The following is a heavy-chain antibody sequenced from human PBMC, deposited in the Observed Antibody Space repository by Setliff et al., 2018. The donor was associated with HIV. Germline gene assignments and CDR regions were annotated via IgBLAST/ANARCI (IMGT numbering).Heavy chain of an antibody. V-gene: IGHV4-34*01. CDR3: ARYDYGDFDY. CDR2: INHSAST. D-gene: IGHD4-17*01. Sequence: KASETLSLTCAVYGGSFSGYSWSWIRQPPGKGLEWIGEINHSASTNYNPSLKSRVSISIDTSKNQFSVKLSSVTAADTAVYYCARYDYGDFDYWGQGTPVTVSS. J-gene: IGHJ4*02. CDR1: GGSFSGYS.